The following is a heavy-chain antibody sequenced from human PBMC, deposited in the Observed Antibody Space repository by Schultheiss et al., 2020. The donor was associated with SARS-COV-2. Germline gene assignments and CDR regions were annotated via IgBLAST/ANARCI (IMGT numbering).Heavy chain of an antibody. J-gene: IGHJ6*02. CDR2: ISYSGST. CDR1: DGSISPYF. V-gene: IGHV4-59*01. Sequence: SQTLSLTCTVADGSISPYFWSWIRQPPGKGLEWIGYISYSGSTSYHPSLNSRVTISVDTSKKQFSLKLTSVTAADTAVYYCARNVYGMDVWGQGTTVTVSS. CDR3: ARNVYGMDV.